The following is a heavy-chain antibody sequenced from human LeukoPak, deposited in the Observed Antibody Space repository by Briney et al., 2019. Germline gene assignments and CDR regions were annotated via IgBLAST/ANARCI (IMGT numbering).Heavy chain of an antibody. CDR1: GYTFTSYD. Sequence: ASVEVSCKASGYTFTSYDINWVRQATGQGLEWMGWINPNSGGTNYAQKFQGRVTMTRDTSISTAYMELSRLRSDDTAVYYCARVLVVPAAIGGWFDPWGQGTLVTVSS. CDR3: ARVLVVPAAIGGWFDP. V-gene: IGHV1-2*02. CDR2: INPNSGGT. D-gene: IGHD2-2*01. J-gene: IGHJ5*02.